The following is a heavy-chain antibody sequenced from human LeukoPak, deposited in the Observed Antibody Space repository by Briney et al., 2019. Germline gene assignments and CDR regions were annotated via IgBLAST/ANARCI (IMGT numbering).Heavy chain of an antibody. CDR2: ISSSGSTI. D-gene: IGHD2-2*01. CDR1: GFTFSSYE. V-gene: IGHV3-48*03. J-gene: IGHJ6*04. Sequence: GGSLRLSCAASGFTFSSYEMNWVRQAPGKGLEWVSYISSSGSTIYYADSVKGRFTISRDNAKNSLYLKMNSLRAEDTAVYYCARAPQDPYCSSTSCYDNYHGMDVWGKGTTVTVSS. CDR3: ARAPQDPYCSSTSCYDNYHGMDV.